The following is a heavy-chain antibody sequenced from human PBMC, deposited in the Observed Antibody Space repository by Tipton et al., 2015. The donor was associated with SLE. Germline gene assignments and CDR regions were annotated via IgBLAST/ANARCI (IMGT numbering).Heavy chain of an antibody. V-gene: IGHV4-59*12. Sequence: TLSLTCTVSGGSISSYYWSWIRQPPGKGLEWIGYIYYSGSTNYNASLKSRVTISVDKSKNQFSLKLSSVTAADTAVYYCARVPPWIAIAFDIWGQGTMVTVSS. J-gene: IGHJ3*02. CDR1: GGSISSYY. D-gene: IGHD5-12*01. CDR3: ARVPPWIAIAFDI. CDR2: IYYSGST.